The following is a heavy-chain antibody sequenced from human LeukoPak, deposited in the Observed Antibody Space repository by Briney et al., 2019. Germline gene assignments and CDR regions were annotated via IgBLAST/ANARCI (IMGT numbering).Heavy chain of an antibody. D-gene: IGHD3-9*01. V-gene: IGHV1-24*01. CDR1: GYTLTELS. CDR3: ARLRYFDWLLVPLDFDI. J-gene: IGHJ3*02. CDR2: FDPEDGET. Sequence: ASVKVSCKVSGYTLTELSMHWVRQAPGKGLEWMGGFDPEDGETIYAQKFQGRVTMTTDTSTSTAYMELRSLRSDDTAVYYCARLRYFDWLLVPLDFDIWGQGTMVTVSS.